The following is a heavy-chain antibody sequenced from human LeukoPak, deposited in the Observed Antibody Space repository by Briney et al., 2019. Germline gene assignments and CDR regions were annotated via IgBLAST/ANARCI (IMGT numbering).Heavy chain of an antibody. V-gene: IGHV1-46*01. J-gene: IGHJ6*03. Sequence: WASVKVSCKASGYTFTSYYMHWVRQAPGQGLEWMGIINPSGGSTSYAQKFQGRVTMTRDTSTSTVYMELSSLRSEDTAVYYCARGAVDYQGGNHYYYMDVWGKGTTVTVSS. CDR3: ARGAVDYQGGNHYYYMDV. D-gene: IGHD1-14*01. CDR2: INPSGGST. CDR1: GYTFTSYY.